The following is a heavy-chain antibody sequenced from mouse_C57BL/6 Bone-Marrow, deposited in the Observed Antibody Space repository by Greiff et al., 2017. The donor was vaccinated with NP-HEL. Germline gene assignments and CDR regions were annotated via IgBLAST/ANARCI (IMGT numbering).Heavy chain of an antibody. CDR2: INPYNGDT. Sequence: VQLKQSGPELVKPGDSVKISCKASGYSFTGYFMNWVMQSHGKSLEWIGRINPYNGDTFYNQKFKGKATLTVDKSSSTAHMELRSLTSEDSAVYYCARHDYGRYWYFDVWGTGTTVTVSS. CDR1: GYSFTGYF. J-gene: IGHJ1*03. D-gene: IGHD2-4*01. V-gene: IGHV1-20*01. CDR3: ARHDYGRYWYFDV.